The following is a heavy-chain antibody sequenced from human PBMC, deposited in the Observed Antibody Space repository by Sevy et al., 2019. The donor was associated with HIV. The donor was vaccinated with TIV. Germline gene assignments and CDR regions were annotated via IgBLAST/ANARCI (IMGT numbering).Heavy chain of an antibody. J-gene: IGHJ4*02. CDR3: ARDRIAVAGTVSDY. CDR2: IISISITI. D-gene: IGHD6-19*01. Sequence: GGSLRLSCAASGFTFSSYSMNWVRQAPGKGLEWVSYIISISITINYADSVKGRFTISRDNAKNSLYLQMNSLRDEDTAVYYCARDRIAVAGTVSDYWGQGTLVTVSS. CDR1: GFTFSSYS. V-gene: IGHV3-48*02.